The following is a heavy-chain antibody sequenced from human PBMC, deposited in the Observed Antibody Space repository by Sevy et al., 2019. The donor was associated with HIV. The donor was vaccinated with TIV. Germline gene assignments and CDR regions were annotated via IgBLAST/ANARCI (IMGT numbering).Heavy chain of an antibody. V-gene: IGHV4-59*01. CDR3: ARDSTTRPRVLDY. D-gene: IGHD1-1*01. Sequence: SETLSLTCSVSGGSISSYFWTWVRQSPGKGPEWIGNIYFTGNTDYSPSLKTRVTLSLDTSKSQFSLTLKSVTAAETAIYFCARDSTTRPRVLDYWGQGTLVTVSS. CDR1: GGSISSYF. J-gene: IGHJ4*02. CDR2: IYFTGNT.